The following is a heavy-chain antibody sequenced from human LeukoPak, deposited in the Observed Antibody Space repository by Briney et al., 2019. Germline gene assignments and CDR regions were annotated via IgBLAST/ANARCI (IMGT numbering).Heavy chain of an antibody. J-gene: IGHJ3*02. CDR2: IQHDGSGQ. D-gene: IGHD5-18*01. CDR3: AKFDTVMVNHDAFDI. V-gene: IGHV3-30*02. Sequence: GGSLRLACTASGFMFSSYGMHWVRQAPGKGLDWMAYIQHDGSGQFYADSVKGRFTISRDNSKDTVYLQMNSLRVEDTALYYCAKFDTVMVNHDAFDIWGLGTMVTVSS. CDR1: GFMFSSYG.